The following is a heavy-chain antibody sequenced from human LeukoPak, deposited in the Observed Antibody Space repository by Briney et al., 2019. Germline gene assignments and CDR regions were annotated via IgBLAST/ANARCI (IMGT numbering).Heavy chain of an antibody. CDR3: ARDQIDYGGNSGVDY. Sequence: SETLSLTCTVSGGSISRSRDYWSWIRQPPGKGLEWIGYIYYSGSTNYNPSLKSRVTISVDTSKNQFSLKLSSVTAADTAVYYCARDQIDYGGNSGVDYWGQGTLVTVSS. CDR1: GGSISRSRDY. J-gene: IGHJ4*02. CDR2: IYYSGST. D-gene: IGHD4-23*01. V-gene: IGHV4-61*01.